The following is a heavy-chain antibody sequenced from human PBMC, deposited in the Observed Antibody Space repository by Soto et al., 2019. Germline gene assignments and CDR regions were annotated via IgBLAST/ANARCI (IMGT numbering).Heavy chain of an antibody. J-gene: IGHJ4*02. V-gene: IGHV6-1*01. CDR1: GDSVSSNSAA. Sequence: SQTLSLPCAVSGDSVSSNSAACNFIRQSPSRGLEWLGRTYYRSKWYNDYAVSVKSRITINPDTSKNQFSLQLNSVTPEDTAVYYCAREPIAAAGYFDYWGQGTLVTVSS. D-gene: IGHD6-13*01. CDR2: TYYRSKWYN. CDR3: AREPIAAAGYFDY.